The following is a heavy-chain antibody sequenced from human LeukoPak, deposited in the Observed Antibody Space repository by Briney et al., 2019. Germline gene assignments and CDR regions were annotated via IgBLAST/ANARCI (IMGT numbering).Heavy chain of an antibody. J-gene: IGHJ2*01. V-gene: IGHV4-31*03. D-gene: IGHD1-26*01. Sequence: LSETLSLTCTVSGGSISSGGYYWSWIRQHPGKGLEWIGYIYYSGSTYYNPSLKSRVTISVDTSKNQFSLKLSSVTAADTAVYYCARVVPPGGWEPNYWYFDLWGRGTLVTVSS. CDR3: ARVVPPGGWEPNYWYFDL. CDR1: GGSISSGGYY. CDR2: IYYSGST.